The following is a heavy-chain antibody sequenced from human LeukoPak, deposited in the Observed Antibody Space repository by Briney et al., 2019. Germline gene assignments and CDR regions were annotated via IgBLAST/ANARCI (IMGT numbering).Heavy chain of an antibody. CDR1: GFTFSSYA. J-gene: IGHJ4*02. V-gene: IGHV3-64*02. CDR2: ISSNGGST. D-gene: IGHD6-19*01. Sequence: GGSLRLSCAASGFTFSSYAMHWVRQAPGKGLEYVSAISSNGGSTYYADSVKGRFTISRDNPKNTLYLQMNSLRAEDTAVYYCAKDDRVVAGNSFDNWGQGTLVTVSS. CDR3: AKDDRVVAGNSFDN.